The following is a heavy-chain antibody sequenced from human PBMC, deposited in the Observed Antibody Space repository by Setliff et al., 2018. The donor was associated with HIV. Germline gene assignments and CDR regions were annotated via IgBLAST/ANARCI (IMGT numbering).Heavy chain of an antibody. D-gene: IGHD4-17*01. J-gene: IGHJ4*02. CDR1: SGSISSSNW. CDR3: ARHRKDDYFLTAYFDS. V-gene: IGHV4-4*02. CDR2: IYHSGST. Sequence: PSETLSLTCAVSSGSISSSNWWSWVRQPPGKELEWIGEIYHSGSTNYNPSLKSRVTISLDRFKNQFSLKLTSVTAADTAVYYCARHRKDDYFLTAYFDSLGQGALVTVSS.